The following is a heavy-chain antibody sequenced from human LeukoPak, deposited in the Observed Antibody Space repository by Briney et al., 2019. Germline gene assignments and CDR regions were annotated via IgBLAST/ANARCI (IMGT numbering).Heavy chain of an antibody. D-gene: IGHD6-13*01. CDR3: ARGYSSSWYGCDY. V-gene: IGHV3-21*01. J-gene: IGHJ4*02. CDR2: ISSSSSYI. Sequence: GGSLRLSCAASGFTFSSYSMNWVRQAPGKGLEWVSSISSSSSYIYYADSVKGRFTISRDNAKNSLYLQMNSLRAEDTAVYYCARGYSSSWYGCDYWGQGTLVTVPS. CDR1: GFTFSSYS.